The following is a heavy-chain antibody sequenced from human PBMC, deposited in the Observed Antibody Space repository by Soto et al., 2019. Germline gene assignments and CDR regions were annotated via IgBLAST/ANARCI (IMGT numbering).Heavy chain of an antibody. Sequence: ASVKVSCKASGYTFTSYAMHWVRQAPGQRLEWMGWINAGNGNTKYSQKFQGRVTITRDTSASTAYMELSSLRSEDTAVYYCARGAAMAGDAFDIWGQGTMVTVSS. CDR1: GYTFTSYA. J-gene: IGHJ3*02. V-gene: IGHV1-3*01. CDR2: INAGNGNT. D-gene: IGHD5-18*01. CDR3: ARGAAMAGDAFDI.